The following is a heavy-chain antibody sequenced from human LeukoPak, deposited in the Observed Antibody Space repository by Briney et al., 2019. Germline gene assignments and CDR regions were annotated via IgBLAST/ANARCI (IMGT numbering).Heavy chain of an antibody. CDR3: TTILEWFPAFDY. J-gene: IGHJ4*02. Sequence: GGSLRLSCAASGFTFSSYAMSWVRQAPGKGLEWVSSISGSGYDIFYADSVKGRFTISRDKSKNTLYLQMNSLRAEDTAVYYCTTILEWFPAFDYWGQGTLVTVSS. CDR2: ISGSGYDI. CDR1: GFTFSSYA. D-gene: IGHD3-3*01. V-gene: IGHV3-23*01.